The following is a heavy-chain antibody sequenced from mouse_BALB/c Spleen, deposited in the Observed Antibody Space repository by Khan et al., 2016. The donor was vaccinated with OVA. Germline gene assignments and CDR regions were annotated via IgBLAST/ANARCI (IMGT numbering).Heavy chain of an antibody. Sequence: VQLQQSGTVLARPGTSVKLSCKASGLTFTSYWMHWVKQWPGQGLEWIGAIDPGNSDTSYNQKFKGKAKLTAVTSTSTAYMQLSSLTNEESAVYDCTEFANMCTYWGQGTLVTVSA. CDR3: TEFANMCTY. J-gene: IGHJ3*01. CDR1: GLTFTSYW. D-gene: IGHD4-1*01. V-gene: IGHV1-5*01. CDR2: IDPGNSDT.